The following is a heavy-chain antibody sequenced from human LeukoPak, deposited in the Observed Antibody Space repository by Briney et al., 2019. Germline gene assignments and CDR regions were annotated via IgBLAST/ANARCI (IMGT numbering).Heavy chain of an antibody. J-gene: IGHJ4*02. V-gene: IGHV3-30*04. CDR2: ISSDGRNK. CDR3: AKETVPGTFGDY. Sequence: GGSLRLSCEASGFTFGSYAVHWVRQAPGKGLEWVAVISSDGRNKNYADSVKGRFTISRDNSKNTLYLQMNSLRADDTAVYYCAKETVPGTFGDYWGQGTLVTVSS. D-gene: IGHD6-19*01. CDR1: GFTFGSYA.